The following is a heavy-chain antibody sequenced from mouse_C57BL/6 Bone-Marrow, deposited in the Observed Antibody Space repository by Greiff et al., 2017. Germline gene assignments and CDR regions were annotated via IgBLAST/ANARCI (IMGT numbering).Heavy chain of an antibody. CDR2: IDPSDSYT. Sequence: QVQLQQPGAELVMPGASVKLSCKASGYTFTRYWMHWVKQRPGQGLEWIGEIDPSDSYTNYNQKFKGKSTLTVDKSSSTAYMQLSSLTSEDSAVYYCARAAYDDYDGAWFAYWGQGTLVTVSA. CDR3: ARAAYDDYDGAWFAY. V-gene: IGHV1-69*01. J-gene: IGHJ3*01. CDR1: GYTFTRYW. D-gene: IGHD2-4*01.